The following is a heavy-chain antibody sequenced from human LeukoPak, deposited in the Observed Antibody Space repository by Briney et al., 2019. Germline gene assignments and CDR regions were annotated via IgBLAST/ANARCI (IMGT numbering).Heavy chain of an antibody. V-gene: IGHV3-23*01. CDR1: GFTFSSYA. J-gene: IGHJ4*02. D-gene: IGHD3-22*01. CDR3: ARDRFYYDSSGYGLLTD. Sequence: GGSLRLSCAASGFTFSSYAMSWVRQAPGKGLEWVSAISGSGGSTYYADSVKGRFTISRDNSENTLYLQMNSLRVDDTAVYYCARDRFYYDSSGYGLLTDWGQGTLVIVSS. CDR2: ISGSGGST.